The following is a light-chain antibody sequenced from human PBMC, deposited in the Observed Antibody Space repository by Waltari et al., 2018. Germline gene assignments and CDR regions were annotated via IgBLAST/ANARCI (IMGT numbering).Light chain of an antibody. CDR3: CSFAGSHTYVV. Sequence: QSALTQPRSVSGSPGHSVTISCTGTSSDVGGYTYVSWYQQHPGKAPKLIIYDVSKRPSGVPDRFSGSKSGNTASLTISGLQTEDEADYYCCSFAGSHTYVVFGGGTKLTVL. CDR2: DVS. J-gene: IGLJ2*01. V-gene: IGLV2-11*01. CDR1: SSDVGGYTY.